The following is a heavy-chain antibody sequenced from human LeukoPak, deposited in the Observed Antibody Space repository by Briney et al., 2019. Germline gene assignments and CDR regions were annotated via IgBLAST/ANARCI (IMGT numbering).Heavy chain of an antibody. CDR1: GFTFDDYA. J-gene: IGHJ6*02. CDR3: AKDIGKDYYYYGMDV. Sequence: PGRSLRLSCAASGFTFDDYAMHWVRQAPGKGLEWVSGISWNSGSIGYADSVKGRFTISRDNAKNSLYLQMNSLRAEDTALYYCAKDIGKDYYYYGMDVWGQGTTVTVSS. V-gene: IGHV3-9*01. CDR2: ISWNSGSI. D-gene: IGHD4-23*01.